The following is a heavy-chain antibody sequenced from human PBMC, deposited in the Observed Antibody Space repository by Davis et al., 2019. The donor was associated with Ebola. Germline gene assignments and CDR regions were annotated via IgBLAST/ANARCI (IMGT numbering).Heavy chain of an antibody. CDR1: GDSVSSVA. J-gene: IGHJ6*04. CDR2: TYYTSKWNS. CDR3: ARGWLRGGMDV. Sequence: HSQTLSLTCDISGDSVSSVAWNWIRQSPSRGLEWLGRTYYTSKWNSDFADSVKSRININPDTSNNQLSLHLNSVTPEDTAVYYCARGWLRGGMDVWGEGTTVTVSS. V-gene: IGHV6-1*01. D-gene: IGHD5-18*01.